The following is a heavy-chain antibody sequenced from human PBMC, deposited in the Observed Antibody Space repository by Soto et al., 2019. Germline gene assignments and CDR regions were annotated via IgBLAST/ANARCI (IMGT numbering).Heavy chain of an antibody. J-gene: IGHJ4*02. CDR1: GDSVSSNNAA. D-gene: IGHD1-26*01. CDR2: TYYRSNWNR. V-gene: IGHV6-1*01. Sequence: SQTLSLTCAISGDSVSSNNAAWDWIRQSPSRGLEWLGRTYYRSNWNRDYAVSMRGRITXXXDXXXNXFXXXLNSVTPEDTAVYYCARGVAGSGFDYWVQGTLVTVSS. CDR3: ARGVAGSGFDY.